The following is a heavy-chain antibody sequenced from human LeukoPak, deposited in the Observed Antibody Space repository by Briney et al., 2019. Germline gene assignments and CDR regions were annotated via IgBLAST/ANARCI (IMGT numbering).Heavy chain of an antibody. CDR2: IRSKAYGGTT. J-gene: IGHJ4*02. CDR3: TRDGYNNEE. Sequence: GGSLRLSCTASGFTFGDYAMSWVRQAPGKGLEWVGFIRSKAYGGTTEYAASVKGRFTISRDDSKSIAYLQMNSLKTEDTAVYYCTRDGYNNEEWGQGTLVTVSS. CDR1: GFTFGDYA. D-gene: IGHD5-24*01. V-gene: IGHV3-49*04.